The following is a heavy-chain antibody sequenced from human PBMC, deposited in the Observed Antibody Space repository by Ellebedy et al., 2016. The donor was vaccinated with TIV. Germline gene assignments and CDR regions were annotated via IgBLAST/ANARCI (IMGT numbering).Heavy chain of an antibody. CDR3: VRDVIIVPARWPDP. V-gene: IGHV1-46*01. D-gene: IGHD2-2*01. CDR1: GYTFTNYN. Sequence: AASVKVSCKTSGYTFTNYNMQWVRQAPGQGLEWMGIINPRGGDTISAQKFQGRVTMTRDTSTRTVYMELSSLRSEDTALYYCVRDVIIVPARWPDPWGQGTLVTVSS. CDR2: INPRGGDT. J-gene: IGHJ5*02.